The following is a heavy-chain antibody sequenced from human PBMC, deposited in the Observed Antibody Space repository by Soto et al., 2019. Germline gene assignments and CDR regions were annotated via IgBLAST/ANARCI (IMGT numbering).Heavy chain of an antibody. J-gene: IGHJ3*02. CDR3: ARILMTTVTTSAFDI. CDR2: IYYSGST. Sequence: SETLSLTCTVSGGSISSYYWSWIRQPPGKGLEWIGYIYYSGSTNYNPSLKSRVTISVDTSKNQFSLKLSSVTAADTAVYYCARILMTTVTTSAFDIWGQGTMVTVSS. CDR1: GGSISSYY. V-gene: IGHV4-59*01. D-gene: IGHD4-17*01.